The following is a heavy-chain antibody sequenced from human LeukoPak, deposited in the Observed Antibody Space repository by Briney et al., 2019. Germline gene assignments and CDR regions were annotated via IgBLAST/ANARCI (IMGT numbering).Heavy chain of an antibody. J-gene: IGHJ3*02. CDR3: ARESDGDYGNAFDI. D-gene: IGHD4-17*01. Sequence: PGGSLRLSCAASGFIFSNYAMHWVRQAPGKGLAYVSAISGDGGSTYYANSVKGRFTISRDNSQNTLYLQMGGLRADDVAVYYCARESDGDYGNAFDIWGQGTMVTVSS. CDR1: GFIFSNYA. V-gene: IGHV3-64*01. CDR2: ISGDGGST.